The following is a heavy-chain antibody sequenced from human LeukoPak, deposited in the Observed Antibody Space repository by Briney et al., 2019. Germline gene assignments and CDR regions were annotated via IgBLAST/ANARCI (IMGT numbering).Heavy chain of an antibody. J-gene: IGHJ4*02. V-gene: IGHV3-23*01. D-gene: IGHD6-13*01. CDR2: IHGSGGST. CDR1: GFTFSSYA. CDR3: AKDRKAAAGTFWYFDY. Sequence: PGGSLRLSCAASGFTFSSYAMSWVRQAPGKGLDWVSAIHGSGGSTYYADSVKGRFTISRDNSKNTLYLQMNSLRAEDTAVYYCAKDRKAAAGTFWYFDYWGQGTLVTVSS.